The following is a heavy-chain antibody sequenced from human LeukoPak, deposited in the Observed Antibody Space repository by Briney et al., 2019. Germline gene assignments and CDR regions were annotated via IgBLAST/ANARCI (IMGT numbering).Heavy chain of an antibody. CDR2: INPNSGGT. D-gene: IGHD6-6*01. CDR1: GYTFTGYY. V-gene: IGHV1-2*02. J-gene: IGHJ4*02. Sequence: ASVKVSCKASGYTFTGYYMHWVRQAPGQGLEWMGWINPNSGGTNYAQKFQGRVTMTRDTSISTAYMELSRLRSDDTAVYYCARVYKGSYIRSSRYSDYWGQGTLVTVSS. CDR3: ARVYKGSYIRSSRYSDY.